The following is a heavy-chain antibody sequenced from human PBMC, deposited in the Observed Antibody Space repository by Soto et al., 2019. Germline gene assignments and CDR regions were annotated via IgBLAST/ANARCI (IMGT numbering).Heavy chain of an antibody. D-gene: IGHD3-3*01. Sequence: EVQLVESGGGLVKPGGSRRLSCVTSGFTLSKAWMSWVRQAPGKGLEWVGRIKSDSDGGTTDYAAPVKGRFTISRDDSNNTVYLQMNSLKTEDTAVYYCTTDALRFLEWFSYWGQGTLVTVSS. J-gene: IGHJ4*02. CDR1: GFTLSKAW. CDR2: IKSDSDGGTT. CDR3: TTDALRFLEWFSY. V-gene: IGHV3-15*01.